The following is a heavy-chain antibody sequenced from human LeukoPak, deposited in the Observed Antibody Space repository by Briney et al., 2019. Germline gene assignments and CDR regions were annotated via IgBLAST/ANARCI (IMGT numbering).Heavy chain of an antibody. Sequence: PGVSLRLSCAASGFTFSSYAMSWVRQAPGKGLEWVSAISGSGGSTYYADSVKGRFTISRDNSKNTLYLQMNSLRAEDTAVYYCAKYNWNDPQYFDYWGQGTLVTVSS. J-gene: IGHJ4*02. CDR1: GFTFSSYA. V-gene: IGHV3-23*01. D-gene: IGHD1-20*01. CDR3: AKYNWNDPQYFDY. CDR2: ISGSGGST.